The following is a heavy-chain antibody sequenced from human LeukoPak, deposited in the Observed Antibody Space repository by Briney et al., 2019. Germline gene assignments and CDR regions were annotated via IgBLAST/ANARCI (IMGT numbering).Heavy chain of an antibody. CDR3: ARDGYSGSDAL. V-gene: IGHV4-59*01. CDR1: GGSISTYY. CDR2: IYHSGST. J-gene: IGHJ4*02. D-gene: IGHD5-12*01. Sequence: PSETLSLTCTVSGGSISTYYWSWLRQPPGKGLEWIGYIYHSGSTNYPSLKSRVTISVDTSQNQFYLKLSSVTAADTAVYYCARDGYSGSDALWGQGTLVTVSS.